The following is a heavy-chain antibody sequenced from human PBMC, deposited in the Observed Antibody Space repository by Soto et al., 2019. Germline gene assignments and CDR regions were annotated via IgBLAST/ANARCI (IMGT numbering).Heavy chain of an antibody. V-gene: IGHV3-23*01. J-gene: IGHJ4*02. Sequence: GGSLRLSCAASGFTFSSYAMSWVRQAPGKGLEWVSAISGSGGSTYYADSVKGRFTISRDNSKNTLYLQMNSLRAEDTAVYYCAKDGTFFGWDKERTDYWGQGTLVTVSS. CDR3: AKDGTFFGWDKERTDY. CDR1: GFTFSSYA. CDR2: ISGSGGST. D-gene: IGHD3-16*01.